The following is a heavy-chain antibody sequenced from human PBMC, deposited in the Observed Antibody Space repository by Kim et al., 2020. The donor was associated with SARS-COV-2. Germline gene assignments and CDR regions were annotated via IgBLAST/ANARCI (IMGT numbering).Heavy chain of an antibody. CDR2: IYYSGST. D-gene: IGHD6-13*01. Sequence: SETLSLTCTVSGGSISSSSYYWGWIRQPPGKGLEWIGSIYYSGSTYYNPSLKSRVTISVDTSKNQFSLKLSSVTAADTAVYYCARHGSSWYESAAPFDYWGQGTLVTVSS. J-gene: IGHJ4*02. V-gene: IGHV4-39*01. CDR1: GGSISSSSYY. CDR3: ARHGSSWYESAAPFDY.